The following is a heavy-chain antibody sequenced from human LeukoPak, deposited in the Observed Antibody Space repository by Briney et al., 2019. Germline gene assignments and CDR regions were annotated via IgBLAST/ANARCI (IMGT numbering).Heavy chain of an antibody. D-gene: IGHD6-19*01. Sequence: GGSLRLSCAASGFTFSSYGMHWVRQAPGKGLEWVAVIWYDGSNKYYADSVKGRFTISRDNSKNTLYVQMNSLRVEDTAVYYCAREPSSGWTRSYFDYWGQGTLAAVSS. V-gene: IGHV3-33*01. CDR3: AREPSSGWTRSYFDY. CDR2: IWYDGSNK. CDR1: GFTFSSYG. J-gene: IGHJ4*02.